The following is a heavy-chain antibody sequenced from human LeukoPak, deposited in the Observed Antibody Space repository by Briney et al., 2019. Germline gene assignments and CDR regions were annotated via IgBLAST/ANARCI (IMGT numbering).Heavy chain of an antibody. J-gene: IGHJ6*03. D-gene: IGHD5-24*01. CDR3: ARALWGYNLIDYYYYYMDV. V-gene: IGHV3-11*04. CDR1: GFTFSDYY. CDR2: ISSSGNTI. Sequence: GGSLRLSCAASGFTFSDYYMSWIRQAPGKGLEWVSYISSSGNTIYYADSVRGRFTISRDNAKNSLYLQMNSLRAEDSAVYYCARALWGYNLIDYYYYYMDVWGKGTTVTDSS.